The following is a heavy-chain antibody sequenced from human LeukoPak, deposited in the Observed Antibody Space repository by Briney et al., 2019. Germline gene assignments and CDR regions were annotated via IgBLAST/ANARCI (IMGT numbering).Heavy chain of an antibody. CDR2: IIPIFGTS. Sequence: SVKVSCKASGGTFSSYAISWVRQAPGQGLEWMGGIIPIFGTSNYAQKFQGRVTITADEFTSTAYMELSSLRSEDTAVYYCARDNTDSSGYYYVIQDAFDIWGQGTMVTVSS. D-gene: IGHD3-22*01. CDR3: ARDNTDSSGYYYVIQDAFDI. V-gene: IGHV1-69*13. CDR1: GGTFSSYA. J-gene: IGHJ3*02.